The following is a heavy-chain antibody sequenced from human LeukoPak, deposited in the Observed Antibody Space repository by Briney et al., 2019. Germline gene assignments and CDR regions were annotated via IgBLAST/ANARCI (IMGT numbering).Heavy chain of an antibody. V-gene: IGHV1-8*01. CDR2: MNPNSGNT. D-gene: IGHD3-10*01. CDR1: GYTFTSYD. CDR3: ASLPLEGGVSTMVRGVPHYGMDV. J-gene: IGHJ6*02. Sequence: ASVKVSCKASGYTFTSYDINWVRQATGQGLEWIGWMNPNSGNTGYAQKFQGRVTMTRNTSISTAYMELSSLRSEDTAVYYCASLPLEGGVSTMVRGVPHYGMDVWGQGTTVTVSS.